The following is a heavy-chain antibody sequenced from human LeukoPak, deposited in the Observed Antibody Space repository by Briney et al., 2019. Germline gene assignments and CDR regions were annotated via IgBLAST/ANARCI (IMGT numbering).Heavy chain of an antibody. J-gene: IGHJ4*02. CDR1: GFTFSDYS. D-gene: IGHD1-26*01. V-gene: IGHV3-30*02. CDR2: IRYDGNNK. Sequence: GGSLRLSCAASGFTFSDYSMHWVRQAPGKGLNWVAFIRYDGNNKYYADSVKGRFTISRDNSKNTLYLQMNSLKNEDTAVYYCVTEVSGSFPTWGQGTLVTVSS. CDR3: VTEVSGSFPT.